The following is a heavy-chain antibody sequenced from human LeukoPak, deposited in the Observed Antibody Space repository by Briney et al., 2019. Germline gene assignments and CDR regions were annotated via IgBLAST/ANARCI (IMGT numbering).Heavy chain of an antibody. D-gene: IGHD1-26*01. V-gene: IGHV3-23*01. CDR1: GFTFSTYA. Sequence: GGSLRLSCAASGFTFSTYAMSWVRQAPAKGLEWVSAISGSGDNTYYADSVKGRFTISRDNSKNTLYLQMNSLRAEDTAVYYCTVELLKAFDIRGQGTMVTVSS. CDR3: TVELLKAFDI. CDR2: ISGSGDNT. J-gene: IGHJ3*02.